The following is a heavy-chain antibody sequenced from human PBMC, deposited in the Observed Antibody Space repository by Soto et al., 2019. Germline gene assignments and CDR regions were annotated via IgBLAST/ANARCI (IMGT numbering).Heavy chain of an antibody. CDR3: ARRYGSAIDY. V-gene: IGHV4-34*01. Sequence: PSETLSLTCAVYGGSFSSYSWTWIRQSPGKGLGWIGQINHSGSTNYNPSLKSRVAISLLSSKNHFSLKLSSVTAADTAVYYCARRYGSAIDYWGQGTLVTVPQ. CDR2: INHSGST. J-gene: IGHJ4*02. D-gene: IGHD1-26*01. CDR1: GGSFSSYS.